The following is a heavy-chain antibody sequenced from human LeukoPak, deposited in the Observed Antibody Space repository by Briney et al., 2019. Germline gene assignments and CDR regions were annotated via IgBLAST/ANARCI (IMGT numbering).Heavy chain of an antibody. CDR2: INHSGST. Sequence: SETLSLTCAVYGGSFSGYYWSWIRQPPGKGLEWIGEINHSGSTNYNPSLKSRVTISVDTSKNQFSLKLSSVTAADTAVYYCAGGHRSPQLLMCGMDVWGQGTTVTVSS. CDR1: GGSFSGYY. D-gene: IGHD2-2*01. V-gene: IGHV4-34*01. CDR3: AGGHRSPQLLMCGMDV. J-gene: IGHJ6*02.